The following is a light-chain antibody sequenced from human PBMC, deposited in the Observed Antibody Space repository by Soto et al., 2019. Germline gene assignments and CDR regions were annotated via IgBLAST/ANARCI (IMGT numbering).Light chain of an antibody. Sequence: QSVLTQPPSVSGTPGQTVTISCSGSSSNIGSKSVQWYQQLPETAPKLLIYSNNQRPSGVSDRFSGSKSGTSASLAISGLQSEDEAHYYCGAWDDTLNVLVFGGGTKVTVL. CDR2: SNN. J-gene: IGLJ2*01. CDR1: SSNIGSKS. CDR3: GAWDDTLNVLV. V-gene: IGLV1-44*01.